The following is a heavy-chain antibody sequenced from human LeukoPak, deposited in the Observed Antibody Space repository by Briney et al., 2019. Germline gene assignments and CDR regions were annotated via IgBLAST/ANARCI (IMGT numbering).Heavy chain of an antibody. CDR1: GYTFTSYD. CDR2: MNPNSGNT. V-gene: IGHV1-8*01. CDR3: ARGRLGLDAFDI. J-gene: IGHJ3*02. Sequence: PKASVKVSCKASGYTFTSYDINWVRQATGQGLEWMGWMNPNSGNTGYAQKFQGRVTMTRNTSISTAYMELSSLRSEDTAVYHCARGRLGLDAFDIWGQGTMVTVSS. D-gene: IGHD7-27*01.